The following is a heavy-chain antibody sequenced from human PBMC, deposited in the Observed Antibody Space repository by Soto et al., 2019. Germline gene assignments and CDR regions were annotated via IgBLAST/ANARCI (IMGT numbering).Heavy chain of an antibody. Sequence: QVQLQESGPGLVKPSETLSLTCTVSGGSISSYYWSWIRQPAGKGLEWSGRIYTSGSTNYNPSPRSRVTMSVDTSKNQFSLKLSSVTAADTAVYYCAGNIDSSSWYYFDYWGQGTLVTVSS. J-gene: IGHJ4*02. D-gene: IGHD6-13*01. CDR2: IYTSGST. V-gene: IGHV4-4*07. CDR3: AGNIDSSSWYYFDY. CDR1: GGSISSYY.